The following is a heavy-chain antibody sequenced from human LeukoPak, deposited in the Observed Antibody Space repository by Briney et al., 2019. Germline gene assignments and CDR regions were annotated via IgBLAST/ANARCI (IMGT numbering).Heavy chain of an antibody. CDR2: ISSSAISI. CDR3: AKGGQDFDFWRFDL. J-gene: IGHJ5*02. D-gene: IGHD3-3*01. V-gene: IGHV3-48*03. CDR1: GFTFSSYE. Sequence: PGGSLRLSCAASGFTFSSYEFNWVRQAPGKGLEWVAYISSSAISIYYADSVKGRFTITRDNSRNTVNLQMNSLRAGDTARYYCAKGGQDFDFWRFDLWGQGILVIVSS.